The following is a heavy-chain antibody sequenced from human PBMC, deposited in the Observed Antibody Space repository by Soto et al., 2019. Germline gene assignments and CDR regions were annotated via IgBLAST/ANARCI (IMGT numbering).Heavy chain of an antibody. CDR1: GGTFGNSA. CDR3: ARAKDRQPLGGNYYYGIDV. V-gene: IGHV1-69*12. J-gene: IGHJ6*02. Sequence: QVQLVQSGAEVKKPESSVTVSCKASGGTFGNSAISWVRQAPGQGLEWMGWIIPIFTTPDYAQKFQGRVRITADESTSPADMELTSLSSEDTAVYSCARAKDRQPLGGNYYYGIDVWGHGPTVTVSS. D-gene: IGHD3-3*02. CDR2: IIPIFTTP.